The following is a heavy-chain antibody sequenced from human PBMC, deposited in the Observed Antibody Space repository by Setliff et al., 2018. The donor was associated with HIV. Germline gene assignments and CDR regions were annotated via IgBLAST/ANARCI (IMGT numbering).Heavy chain of an antibody. Sequence: SETLSLTCSVSGGSISGYYWNWVRQPPGKGLEWMGYIYYSGSTDYNPALKRRVTISLDTSKNQFSLKLNSVTAADTAVYYCARNVGGLRSAVNWSDPWGQGTLVTVSS. CDR2: IYYSGST. CDR1: GGSISGYY. V-gene: IGHV4-59*08. J-gene: IGHJ5*02. D-gene: IGHD4-17*01. CDR3: ARNVGGLRSAVNWSDP.